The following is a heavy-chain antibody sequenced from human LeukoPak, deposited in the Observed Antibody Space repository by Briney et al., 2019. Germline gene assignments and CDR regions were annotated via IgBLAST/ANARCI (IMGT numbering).Heavy chain of an antibody. CDR2: ISYDGSNK. Sequence: GGSLRLSCAASGFTFSSYAMSWVRQAPGKGLEWVAVISYDGSNKYYADSVKGRFTISRDNSKNTLYLQMNSLRAEDTAVYYCARVPGCRDGYNSDYWGQGTLVTVSS. V-gene: IGHV3-30*04. CDR1: GFTFSSYA. J-gene: IGHJ4*02. D-gene: IGHD5-24*01. CDR3: ARVPGCRDGYNSDY.